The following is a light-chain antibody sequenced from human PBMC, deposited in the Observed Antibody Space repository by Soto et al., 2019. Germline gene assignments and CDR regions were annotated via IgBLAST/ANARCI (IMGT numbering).Light chain of an antibody. J-gene: IGKJ1*01. CDR1: QSVSSY. V-gene: IGKV3-11*01. Sequence: EIVLTQSPATLSLSPGERATLSCRASQSVSSYLAWFQQKPGQAPRLLIYDASNRAPGIPARFSGSGSETDFTLTISRLEPEDFAVYYCHQYGSSPRTFGQGTKVDIK. CDR2: DAS. CDR3: HQYGSSPRT.